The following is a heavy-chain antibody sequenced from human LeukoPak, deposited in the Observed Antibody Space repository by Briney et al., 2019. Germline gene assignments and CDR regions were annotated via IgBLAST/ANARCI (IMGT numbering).Heavy chain of an antibody. D-gene: IGHD5-18*01. CDR3: ARDRLAIQLWLRQSEYNWFDP. Sequence: SETLSLTCTVSGYSISSGYYWGWIRQPPGKGLEWIGSIYHSGSTYYNPSLKSRVTISVDTSKNQFSLKLSSVTAADTAVYYCARDRLAIQLWLRQSEYNWFDPWGQGTLVTVSS. V-gene: IGHV4-38-2*02. CDR2: IYHSGST. CDR1: GYSISSGYY. J-gene: IGHJ5*02.